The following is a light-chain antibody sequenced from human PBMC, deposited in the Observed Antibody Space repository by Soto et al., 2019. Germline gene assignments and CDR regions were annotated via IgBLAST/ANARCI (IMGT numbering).Light chain of an antibody. CDR3: SSYARSNNVV. CDR1: SSDVGSYNY. CDR2: EVS. Sequence: QSALTQPASVSGSPGQSITISCTGTSSDVGSYNYVSWYQQHPGKAPKLMIYEVSTRPSGVSSRFSGFKSGNTASLTISGLQAEDEADYYCSSYARSNNVVFGGGTKLTVL. J-gene: IGLJ2*01. V-gene: IGLV2-14*01.